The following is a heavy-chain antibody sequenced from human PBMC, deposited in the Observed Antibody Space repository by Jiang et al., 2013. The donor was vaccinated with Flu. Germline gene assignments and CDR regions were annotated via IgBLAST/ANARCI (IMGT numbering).Heavy chain of an antibody. CDR1: GASFSDYY. CDR2: INHNGST. J-gene: IGHJ4*02. Sequence: LLKPSETLSLTCAVYGASFSDYYWTWIRQPPGKGLEWIGEINHNGSTNYSPSLKSRVTISVDTSKKQFSLKLTSVTAADTAVYYCARKVPYTLDYWGQGALVTVSS. V-gene: IGHV4-34*01. D-gene: IGHD5-18*01. CDR3: ARKVPYTLDY.